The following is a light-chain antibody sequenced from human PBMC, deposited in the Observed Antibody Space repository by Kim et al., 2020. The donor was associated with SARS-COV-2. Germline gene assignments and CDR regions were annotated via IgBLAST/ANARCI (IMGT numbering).Light chain of an antibody. CDR1: SGHNTYA. V-gene: IGLV4-69*01. J-gene: IGLJ3*02. CDR2: VHSDGSH. CDR3: QTWGTGIHV. Sequence: QPVLTQSPSASASPGASVKLTCTLSSGHNTYAIAWHQQQPEKGPRYLMKVHSDGSHNKGDGIPDRFSGSSSGAERYLTISSLQPEDEADYYCQTWGTGIHVFGGGTQLTVL.